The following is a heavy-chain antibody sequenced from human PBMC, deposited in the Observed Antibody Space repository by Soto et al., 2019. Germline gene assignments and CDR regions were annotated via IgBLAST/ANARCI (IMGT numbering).Heavy chain of an antibody. V-gene: IGHV1-69*02. Sequence: QVHLLQSGAEIKKPGSSVKVSCTAFGGTFTSYTFNWVRQAPGQRLEWMGRIIPILGMSSSAHNFQGRLTMIADKSTNTSYMVLSSLTSDDTAIYYCARSYGSGSRPFDYWGQGTLVTVSS. D-gene: IGHD3-10*01. CDR1: GGTFTSYT. J-gene: IGHJ4*02. CDR3: ARSYGSGSRPFDY. CDR2: IIPILGMS.